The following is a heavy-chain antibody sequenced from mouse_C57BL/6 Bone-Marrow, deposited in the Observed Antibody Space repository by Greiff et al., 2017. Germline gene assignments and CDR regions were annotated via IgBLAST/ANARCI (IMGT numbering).Heavy chain of an antibody. D-gene: IGHD1-1*01. CDR1: GYTFTDYE. CDR2: IDPETGGT. V-gene: IGHV1-15*01. J-gene: IGHJ3*01. CDR3: TRDYGSPWFAY. Sequence: QVQLQQSGAELVRPGASVTLSCKASGYTFTDYEMHWVKQTPAHGLEWIGAIDPETGGTAYNQKFKGKAILTADKSSSTAYMELRSLTSEDSAVYYCTRDYGSPWFAYWGQGTLVTVSA.